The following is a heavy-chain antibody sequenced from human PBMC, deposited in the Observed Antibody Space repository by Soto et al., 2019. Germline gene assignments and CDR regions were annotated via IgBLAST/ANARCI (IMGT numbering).Heavy chain of an antibody. CDR3: ARDLHDYVSFRFDP. D-gene: IGHD3-16*01. J-gene: IGHJ5*02. V-gene: IGHV3-48*01. CDR2: ISSSSSTI. CDR1: GFTFSSYS. Sequence: GGSLRLSCAAPGFTFSSYSMNWVRQAPGKGLEWVSYISSSSSTIYYADSVKGRFTISRDNAKNSLYLQMNSLRAEDTAVYYCARDLHDYVSFRFDPWGQGTLVTVSS.